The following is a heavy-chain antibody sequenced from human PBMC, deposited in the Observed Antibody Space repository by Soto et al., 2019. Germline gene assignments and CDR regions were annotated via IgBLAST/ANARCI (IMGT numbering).Heavy chain of an antibody. D-gene: IGHD2-2*01. Sequence: EVQLLESGGGLVQTGGSLRLSCAASGFTFSSYAMSWVRQAPGKGLEWVSAISGSGGSTYYADSVKGRFTISKDNSKNTLYLQMNSLRAEDTAVYYCAKEDCSSTSCYDRFEYWGQGTLVNVSS. CDR2: ISGSGGST. J-gene: IGHJ4*02. CDR1: GFTFSSYA. V-gene: IGHV3-23*01. CDR3: AKEDCSSTSCYDRFEY.